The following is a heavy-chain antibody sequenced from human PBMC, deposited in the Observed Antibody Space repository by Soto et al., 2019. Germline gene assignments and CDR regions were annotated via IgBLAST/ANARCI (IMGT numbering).Heavy chain of an antibody. J-gene: IGHJ4*02. D-gene: IGHD3-3*01. CDR1: GFSFGSYA. Sequence: GGSLRLSCAASGFSFGSYALSWVRQAPGKGLEWVSTISGSDGKTFYADSVKGRFSISRDTSQNTLYLQMNSLRADDTAIYYWARWSYLDYWGQGTRVTVSS. CDR3: ARWSYLDY. CDR2: ISGSDGKT. V-gene: IGHV3-23*01.